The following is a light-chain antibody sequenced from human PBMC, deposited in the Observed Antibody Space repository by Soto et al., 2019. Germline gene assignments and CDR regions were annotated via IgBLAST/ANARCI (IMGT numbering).Light chain of an antibody. Sequence: DILMTQSPLSLPVTPGEPASISCRSSQSLLHSNGYNYLDWYLQKPGQSPQLLIYTLSYRASGVPDRFSGSGSGTDFTLKISRVEAEDVGVYYCMQRIEFPITFGQGTLLEI. J-gene: IGKJ5*01. CDR2: TLS. CDR3: MQRIEFPIT. V-gene: IGKV2-40*01. CDR1: QSLLHSNGYNY.